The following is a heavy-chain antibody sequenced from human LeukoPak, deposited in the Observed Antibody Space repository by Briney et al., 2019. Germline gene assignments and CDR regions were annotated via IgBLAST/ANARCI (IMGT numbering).Heavy chain of an antibody. CDR1: GGSISSSSYY. J-gene: IGHJ4*02. V-gene: IGHV4-39*07. D-gene: IGHD1-26*01. CDR2: IHYSGST. Sequence: SETLSFTCTVSGGSISSSSYYWGWIRQPPGEGLEWIGSIHYSGSTYYNPSLKSRVTISVETSKNQFSLKLSSVTAADTAVYYCARDGRFPPEVLPRYFDYWGQGTLVTVSS. CDR3: ARDGRFPPEVLPRYFDY.